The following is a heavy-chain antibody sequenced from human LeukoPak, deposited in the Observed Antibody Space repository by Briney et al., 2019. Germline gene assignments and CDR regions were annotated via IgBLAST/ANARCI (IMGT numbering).Heavy chain of an antibody. CDR1: GFTLSSYE. J-gene: IGHJ4*02. Sequence: GGSLRLSCTVSGFTLSSYEMSWIRQAPGKGLEWVSSIDYSGGSTYYADSVKGRFTISRDNAKNSLFLQMNSLRAEDTAVYFCVRDRGGGNWLDYWGQGTLVTVSS. V-gene: IGHV3-23*01. CDR2: IDYSGGST. CDR3: VRDRGGGNWLDY. D-gene: IGHD1-20*01.